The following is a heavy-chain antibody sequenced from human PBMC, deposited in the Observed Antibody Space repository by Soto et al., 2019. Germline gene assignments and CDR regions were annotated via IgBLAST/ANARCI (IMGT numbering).Heavy chain of an antibody. D-gene: IGHD1-20*01. J-gene: IGHJ4*02. V-gene: IGHV1-3*01. CDR3: AGGLTGSLHYFDY. CDR1: GYTFTSYA. CDR2: INAGNGNT. Sequence: QVHLVQSGAEVRKPGASVKVSCKASGYTFTSYAMHWVRQAPGQRLEWMGWINAGNGNTKYSQKFQGRVTITRDTCASTAYMELSSLRSEDTAVYYCAGGLTGSLHYFDYWGQGTLVTVSS.